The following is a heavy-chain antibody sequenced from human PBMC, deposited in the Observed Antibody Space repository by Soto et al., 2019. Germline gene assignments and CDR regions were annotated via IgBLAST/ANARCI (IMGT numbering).Heavy chain of an antibody. CDR1: GGSISSSSYY. CDR3: ATGDSTHYDFWSGVGAFDI. CDR2: IYYSGST. D-gene: IGHD3-3*01. Sequence: QLQLQESGPGLVKPSETLSLTCTVSGGSISSSSYYWGWIRQPPGKGLEWIGSIYYSGSTYYNPSLKSRVTISVDTSKNQFSLKLSSVTAADTAVYYCATGDSTHYDFWSGVGAFDIWGQGTMVTVSS. J-gene: IGHJ3*02. V-gene: IGHV4-39*01.